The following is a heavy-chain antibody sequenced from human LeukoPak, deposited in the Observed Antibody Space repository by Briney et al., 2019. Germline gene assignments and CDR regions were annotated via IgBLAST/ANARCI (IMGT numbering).Heavy chain of an antibody. CDR1: GFTFSSYG. J-gene: IGHJ6*02. V-gene: IGHV3-20*04. CDR3: ARTSTRVRYFDWLNYYYGMDV. CDR2: INWNGGST. D-gene: IGHD3-9*01. Sequence: GGSLRPSCAASGFTFSSYGMHWVRQAPGKGLEWVSGINWNGGSTGYADSVKGRFTISRDNAKNSLYLQMNSLRAEDTALYYCARTSTRVRYFDWLNYYYGMDVWGQGTTVTVSS.